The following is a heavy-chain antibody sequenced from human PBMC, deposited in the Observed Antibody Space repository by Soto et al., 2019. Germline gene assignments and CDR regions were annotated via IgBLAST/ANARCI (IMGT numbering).Heavy chain of an antibody. CDR3: ARRYSTVTTDCNLLWIC. J-gene: IGHJ4*02. CDR1: VGDY. CDR2: INHSGST. D-gene: IGHD4-17*01. V-gene: IGHV4-34*01. Sequence: LLQLRRPCPSPALSMVGDYWSWIRQPPGKGLEWIGEINHSGSTNYNPSLKSRVTISVDTSKNQFSLKLSSVTAADTAVCYCARRYSTVTTDCNLLWICWGQGTLVTVSS.